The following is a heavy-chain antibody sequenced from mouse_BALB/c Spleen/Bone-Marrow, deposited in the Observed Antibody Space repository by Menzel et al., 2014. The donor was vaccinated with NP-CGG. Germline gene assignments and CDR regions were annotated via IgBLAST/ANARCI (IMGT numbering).Heavy chain of an antibody. CDR2: IDPYDSET. Sequence: VQLQQSGAELVRPGASVKLSCKASGYTFTSYWMNWVKQRPEQGLEWIGRIDPYDSETHYNQKFKDKAVLTVDKSSSTAYMQLSSLTSEDSAVYYCASYDGYPWFAYWGQGTLVTVSA. CDR3: ASYDGYPWFAY. D-gene: IGHD2-3*01. CDR1: GYTFTSYW. V-gene: IGHV1-74*01. J-gene: IGHJ3*01.